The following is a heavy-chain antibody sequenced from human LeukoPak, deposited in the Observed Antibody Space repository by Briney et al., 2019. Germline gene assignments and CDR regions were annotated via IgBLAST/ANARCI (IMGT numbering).Heavy chain of an antibody. D-gene: IGHD4-11*01. CDR2: IIPIFGTA. CDR1: GYTFTSYD. Sequence: SVKVSCKASGYTFTSYDINWVRQAPGQGLEWMGGIIPIFGTANYAQKFQGRVTITADESTSTAYMELSSLRSEDTAVYYCASRTLDPHDYSNPPFLYFDYWGQGTLVTVSS. J-gene: IGHJ4*02. CDR3: ASRTLDPHDYSNPPFLYFDY. V-gene: IGHV1-69*13.